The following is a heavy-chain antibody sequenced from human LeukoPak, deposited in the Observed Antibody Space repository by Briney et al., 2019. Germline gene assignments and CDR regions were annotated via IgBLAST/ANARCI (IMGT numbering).Heavy chain of an antibody. D-gene: IGHD4-17*01. J-gene: IGHJ4*02. CDR2: IWYDGSNK. CDR1: GFTFSSYG. Sequence: PGGSLRLSCAASGFTFSSYGMHWVRQAPGKGLEWVAVIWYDGSNKYYADSVKGRFTISRDNSKNTLYLQMNSLRAEGTAVYYCARGYGDYRTLYLDYWGQGTLVTVSS. V-gene: IGHV3-33*01. CDR3: ARGYGDYRTLYLDY.